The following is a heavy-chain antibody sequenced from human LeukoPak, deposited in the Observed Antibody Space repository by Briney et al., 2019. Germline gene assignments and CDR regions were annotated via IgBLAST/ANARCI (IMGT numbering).Heavy chain of an antibody. J-gene: IGHJ4*02. CDR2: ISHDGSNK. CDR1: GFIFSSYG. V-gene: IGHV3-30*18. CDR3: ANSYYDILTGYYSEITY. Sequence: GRSLRLSCAASGFIFSSYGMHWVRQAPGKGLEWVAVISHDGSNKYYADSVKGRFTISRDNSKNTLYLQMNSLRAEDTAVYYCANSYYDILTGYYSEITYWGQGTLVTVSS. D-gene: IGHD3-9*01.